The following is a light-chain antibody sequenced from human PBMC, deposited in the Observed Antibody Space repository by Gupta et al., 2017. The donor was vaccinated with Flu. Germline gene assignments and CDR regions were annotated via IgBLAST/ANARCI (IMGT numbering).Light chain of an antibody. CDR2: DDS. V-gene: IGLV3-21*02. J-gene: IGLJ3*02. Sequence: GQTARSTCGGNNIGTKSVHWYQQKPGQDPVRRGHDDSDRPSGIPERFAGYNAANKATPNISRVEAGDEADDYCQVWDSSSHHWVFGGGTKLTVL. CDR3: QVWDSSSHHWV. CDR1: NIGTKS.